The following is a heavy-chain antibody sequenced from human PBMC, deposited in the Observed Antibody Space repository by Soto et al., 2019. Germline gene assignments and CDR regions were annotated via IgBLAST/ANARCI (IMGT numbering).Heavy chain of an antibody. V-gene: IGHV1-2*02. J-gene: IGHJ6*02. CDR1: GYTFTGYY. D-gene: IGHD6-13*01. Sequence: ASVKVSCKASGYTFTGYYMHWVRQAPGQGLEWMGWINPNSGGTNYAQKFQGRVTMTRDTSISTAYMELSRLRSDDTAVYYCARARAARIRGGMDVWGQGTTVTVSS. CDR3: ARARAARIRGGMDV. CDR2: INPNSGGT.